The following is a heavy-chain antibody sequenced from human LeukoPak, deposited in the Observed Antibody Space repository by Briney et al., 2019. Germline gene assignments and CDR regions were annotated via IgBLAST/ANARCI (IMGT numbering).Heavy chain of an antibody. V-gene: IGHV4-59*01. CDR3: ARDRAWGSRLPEDY. Sequence: SETLSLTCTVSGGSISTYYWSWIRQPPGKGLEWIGYIYSSGSTNYNPSLRSRVTISVDTSKNQFSLKLSSVTAADTAVYYCARDRAWGSRLPEDYWGQGTLVTVSS. CDR2: IYSSGST. D-gene: IGHD3-16*01. CDR1: GGSISTYY. J-gene: IGHJ4*02.